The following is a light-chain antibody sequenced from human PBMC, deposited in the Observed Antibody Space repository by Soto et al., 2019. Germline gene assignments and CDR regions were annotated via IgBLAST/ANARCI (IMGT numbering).Light chain of an antibody. CDR1: SSDVGSYNL. J-gene: IGLJ1*01. CDR2: EGS. Sequence: LTQPASVSGSPGQSITISCTGTSSDVGSYNLVSWYQQHPGKAPKLMIYEGSKRPSGVSNRFSGSKSGNTASLTISGLQAEDEADYYCCSYAGSSTLNYVFGTGTKVTVL. V-gene: IGLV2-23*01. CDR3: CSYAGSSTLNYV.